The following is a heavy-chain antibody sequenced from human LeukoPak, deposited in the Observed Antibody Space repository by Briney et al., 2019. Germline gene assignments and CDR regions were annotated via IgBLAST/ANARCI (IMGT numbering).Heavy chain of an antibody. J-gene: IGHJ4*02. Sequence: PGGSLRLSCAASGFTFNNYWMHWVRQAPGKGLVWVSRIKTDGSSTSYADSVKGRFTISRDNAKNTLYLQMNSLRAEDTAVYYCARESSGYFYWGQGTLVTVSS. CDR2: IKTDGSST. CDR1: GFTFNNYW. CDR3: ARESSGYFY. V-gene: IGHV3-74*01. D-gene: IGHD3-22*01.